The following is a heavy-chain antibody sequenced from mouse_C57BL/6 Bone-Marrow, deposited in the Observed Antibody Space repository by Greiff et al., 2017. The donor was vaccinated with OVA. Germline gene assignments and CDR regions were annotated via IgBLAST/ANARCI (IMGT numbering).Heavy chain of an antibody. Sequence: VQLQQSVAELVRPGASVKLSCTASGFNIKNTYMHWVKQRPEQGLEWIGRIDPANGNTKYAPKFQGKDTITADTSSNTAYLQLSSLTSEDTAIYYCARGVAYYGSSSHWYFDVWGTGTTVTVSS. CDR2: IDPANGNT. CDR3: ARGVAYYGSSSHWYFDV. D-gene: IGHD1-1*01. CDR1: GFNIKNTY. J-gene: IGHJ1*03. V-gene: IGHV14-3*01.